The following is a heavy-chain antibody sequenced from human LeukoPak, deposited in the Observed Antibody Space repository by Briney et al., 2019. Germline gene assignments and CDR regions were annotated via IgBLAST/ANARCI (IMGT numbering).Heavy chain of an antibody. Sequence: VASVKVSRKASGYTFTSYDINWVRQATGQGLEWMGWINPNSGGTNYAQKFQGRVTMTRDTSISTAYMELSRLRSDDTAVYYCAGAYCSSTSCYTGMDVWGQGTTVTVSS. CDR1: GYTFTSYD. CDR3: AGAYCSSTSCYTGMDV. CDR2: INPNSGGT. J-gene: IGHJ6*02. D-gene: IGHD2-2*02. V-gene: IGHV1-2*02.